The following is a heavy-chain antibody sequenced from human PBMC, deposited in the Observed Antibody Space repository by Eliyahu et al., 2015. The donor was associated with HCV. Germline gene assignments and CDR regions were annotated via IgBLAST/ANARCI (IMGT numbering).Heavy chain of an antibody. CDR3: ARDRVCPWYSSGWYYCHYYGMDV. Sequence: EVQLVESGGGLVQPGGSLRLSCAASGFTFSSYWIELGXARPPGKGLEWVANIKQDGSEKYYVDSVKGRFTISRDNAKNSLYLQMNSLRAEDTAVYYCARDRVCPWYSSGWYYCHYYGMDVWGQGTTVTVSS. J-gene: IGHJ6*02. V-gene: IGHV3-7*04. D-gene: IGHD6-19*01. CDR1: GFTFSSYW. CDR2: IKQDGSEK.